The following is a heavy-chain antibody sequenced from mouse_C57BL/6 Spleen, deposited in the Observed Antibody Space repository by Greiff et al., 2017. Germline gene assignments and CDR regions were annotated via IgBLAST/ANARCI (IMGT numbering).Heavy chain of an antibody. V-gene: IGHV1-64*01. D-gene: IGHD2-3*01. J-gene: IGHJ3*01. CDR3: ERGYKGYPAWFAY. CDR2: IHPNSGST. Sequence: QVQLKQPGAELVKPGASVKLSCKASGYTFTSYWMHWVKQRPGQGLEWIGMIHPNSGSTNYNEKFKSKATLTVDKSSSTAYMQLSSLTSEDSAVSEGERGYKGYPAWFAYWGQGTLVTVSA. CDR1: GYTFTSYW.